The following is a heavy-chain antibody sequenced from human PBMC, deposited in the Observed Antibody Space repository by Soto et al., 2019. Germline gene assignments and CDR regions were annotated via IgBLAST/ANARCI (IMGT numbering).Heavy chain of an antibody. CDR3: AREIYYYYYYMDV. CDR1: GFTVSSNY. J-gene: IGHJ6*03. Sequence: GGSLRLSCAASGFTVSSNYMSWVRQAPGKGLEWVSVIYSGGSTYYADSVKGRFTISRDNSKNTLYLQMNSLRAEDTAVYYCAREIYYYYYYMDVWGKGTTVTVSS. CDR2: IYSGGST. V-gene: IGHV3-66*01.